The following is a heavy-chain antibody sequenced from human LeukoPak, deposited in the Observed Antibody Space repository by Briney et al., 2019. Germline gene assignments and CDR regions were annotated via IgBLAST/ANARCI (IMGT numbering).Heavy chain of an antibody. Sequence: PSETLSLTCAVSGGSISSGGYSWSWIRQPPGKGLEWIGNIYHSGSTYYNPSLKSRVTISVDRSKNQFSLKLSSVTAADTAVYYCARTSIAARRANAFDIWGQGTMVTVSS. J-gene: IGHJ3*02. D-gene: IGHD6-6*01. CDR3: ARTSIAARRANAFDI. V-gene: IGHV4-30-2*01. CDR1: GGSISSGGYS. CDR2: IYHSGST.